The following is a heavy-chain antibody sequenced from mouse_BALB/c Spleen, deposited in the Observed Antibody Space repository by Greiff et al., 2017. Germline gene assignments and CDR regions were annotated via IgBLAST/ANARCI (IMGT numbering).Heavy chain of an antibody. D-gene: IGHD3-3*01. J-gene: IGHJ4*01. CDR3: TRRGWDYAMDY. CDR2: IYPGSGST. Sequence: LQQPGSELVRPGASVKLSCKASGYTFTSYWMHWVKQRPGQGLEWIGNIYPGSGSTNYDEKFKSKATLTVDTSSSTAYMQLSSLTSEDSAVYYCTRRGWDYAMDYWGQGTSVTVSS. CDR1: GYTFTSYW. V-gene: IGHV1S22*01.